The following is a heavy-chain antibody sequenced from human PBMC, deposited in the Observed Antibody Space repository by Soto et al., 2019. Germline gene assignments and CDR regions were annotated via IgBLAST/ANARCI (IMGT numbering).Heavy chain of an antibody. V-gene: IGHV5-10-1*01. D-gene: IGHD3-10*01. CDR3: ARSLSHRREVRGVIKRSCRNPFDY. CDR2: IDPSDSYT. Sequence: EVQLVQSGAEVKKPGESLRISCKGSGYSFTSYWISWVRQMPGKGLEWMGRIDPSDSYTNYSPSFQGHVTISADKSISTAYRQWSSLKASDTAMYYCARSLSHRREVRGVIKRSCRNPFDYWGQGTLVTVSS. J-gene: IGHJ4*02. CDR1: GYSFTSYW.